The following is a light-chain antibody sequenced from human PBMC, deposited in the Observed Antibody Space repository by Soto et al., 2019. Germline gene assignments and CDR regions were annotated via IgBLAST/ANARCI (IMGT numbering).Light chain of an antibody. CDR2: DAS. V-gene: IGKV1-39*01. Sequence: DIQMTQSPSTLSASVGDRDTITCGASQTIHYWLAWYQQKPGKAPKVLIYDASSLESGVPSRFSGSGSGTDFTLTISSLQPEDFATYYCQQSYSTPRTFGQGTKVDI. J-gene: IGKJ1*01. CDR1: QTIHYW. CDR3: QQSYSTPRT.